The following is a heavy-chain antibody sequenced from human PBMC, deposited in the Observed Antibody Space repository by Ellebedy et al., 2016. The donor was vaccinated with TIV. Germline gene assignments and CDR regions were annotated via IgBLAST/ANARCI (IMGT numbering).Heavy chain of an antibody. J-gene: IGHJ4*02. Sequence: GESLKISCAASGFSFSDYYMGWIRQSPGKGLEWVAYITDSGDITYYADSVKGRFTISRDNAKNSLYLQMNSLRGEDTALYYCVASAVIALDYWGQGVLVTVTS. CDR2: ITDSGDIT. V-gene: IGHV3-11*01. CDR1: GFSFSDYY. D-gene: IGHD6-13*01. CDR3: VASAVIALDY.